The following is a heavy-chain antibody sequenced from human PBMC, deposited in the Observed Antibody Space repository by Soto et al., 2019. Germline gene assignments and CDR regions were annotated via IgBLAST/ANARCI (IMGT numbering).Heavy chain of an antibody. CDR2: VDPGATRT. CDR3: ARQVPAAIRLGWFDP. J-gene: IGHJ5*02. Sequence: LIVSWASSGVTFSNYWMHLVLQAPGKGLVWVSRVDPGATRTDYADSVEGRFTVSRDDAENTLHLQMDSLTAADTAVYYCARQVPAAIRLGWFDPWGQGTLVTVSS. CDR1: GVTFSNYW. V-gene: IGHV3-74*01. D-gene: IGHD2-2*02.